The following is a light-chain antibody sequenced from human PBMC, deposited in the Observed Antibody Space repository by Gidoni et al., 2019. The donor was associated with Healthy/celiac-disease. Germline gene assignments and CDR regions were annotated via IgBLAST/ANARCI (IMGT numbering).Light chain of an antibody. J-gene: IGKJ3*01. Sequence: IKMTQSPSTLSASVGDRVTITCLANQTINSWLAWYQQKPGKAPKLLISKASSLESGVPSRFSGTGSGTEFTLTISSLQPDDFATYYCQQYNLYSDVSFGPGTKVDIK. CDR3: QQYNLYSDVS. CDR1: QTINSW. CDR2: KAS. V-gene: IGKV1-5*03.